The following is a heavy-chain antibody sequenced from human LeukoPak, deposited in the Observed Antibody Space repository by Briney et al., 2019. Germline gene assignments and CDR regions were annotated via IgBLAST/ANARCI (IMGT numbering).Heavy chain of an antibody. CDR1: GGSISSYY. Sequence: SETLSLTCTVSGGSISSYYWSWIRQPPGKGLEWIGYIYYSGSTNYNPSLKSRVTISVDTSKNQFSLKLSSVTAADTAVYYCARYGGRIAAAVYGMDVWGQGTTVTVSS. D-gene: IGHD6-13*01. V-gene: IGHV4-59*08. J-gene: IGHJ6*02. CDR2: IYYSGST. CDR3: ARYGGRIAAAVYGMDV.